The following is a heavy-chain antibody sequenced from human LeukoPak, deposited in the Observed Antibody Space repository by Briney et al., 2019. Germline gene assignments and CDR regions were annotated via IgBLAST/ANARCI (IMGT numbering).Heavy chain of an antibody. CDR3: VRFPSSFSSSSYYFDY. D-gene: IGHD6-13*01. CDR2: INSDGSST. Sequence: GGSLRLSCAASGFTFSSYWMHWVRQAPGKGLVWVSRINSDGSSTNYADSVKGRFTISRDNAKNTLFLQITGLRAEDTAVYYCVRFPSSFSSSSYYFDYWGQGALVTVSS. V-gene: IGHV3-74*01. CDR1: GFTFSSYW. J-gene: IGHJ4*02.